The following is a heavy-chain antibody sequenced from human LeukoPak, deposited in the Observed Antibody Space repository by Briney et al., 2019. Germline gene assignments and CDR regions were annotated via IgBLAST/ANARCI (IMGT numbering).Heavy chain of an antibody. CDR1: GYTFTGYY. CDR3: ARGVYYDSRGYCFDC. CDR2: INPNSGGT. Sequence: ASVKVSCKASGYTFTGYYMYWVRQAPGQGLEWMGWINPNSGGTNYAQKFQGRVTMTRDTSISTGYMELSRLRADDTAVYHCARGVYYDSRGYCFDCWGQGTLVTVSS. V-gene: IGHV1-2*02. J-gene: IGHJ4*02. D-gene: IGHD3-22*01.